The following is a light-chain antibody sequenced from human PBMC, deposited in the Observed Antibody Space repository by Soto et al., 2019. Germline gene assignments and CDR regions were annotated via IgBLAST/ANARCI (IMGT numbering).Light chain of an antibody. CDR3: QQRSNWPPIT. Sequence: IVLTQSPATLSLAPCERATLSCSSSQSVNNFLAWYQQRPGQAPRLLMYEASNRATGVPARFSGSGSGTDFTLTISSLEPEDFAVYYCQQRSNWPPITFGQGTKVDIK. V-gene: IGKV3-11*01. CDR1: QSVNNF. J-gene: IGKJ1*01. CDR2: EAS.